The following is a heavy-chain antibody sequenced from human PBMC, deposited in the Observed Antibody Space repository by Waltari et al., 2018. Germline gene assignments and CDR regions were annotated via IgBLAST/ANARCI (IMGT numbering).Heavy chain of an antibody. Sequence: EVQLVESGGGLVKPGDSLRLSCVDSGFTFANAWINWVRQAPGKGLEWVGRLKSKAEGGTTDYAAPVKGRFAISRDDSKDTAYLQMNSLKTEDTAMYFCTTEGGRTWPMYWGQGTLVTVSS. J-gene: IGHJ4*02. D-gene: IGHD2-2*01. CDR1: GFTFANAW. CDR3: TTEGGRTWPMY. V-gene: IGHV3-15*01. CDR2: LKSKAEGGTT.